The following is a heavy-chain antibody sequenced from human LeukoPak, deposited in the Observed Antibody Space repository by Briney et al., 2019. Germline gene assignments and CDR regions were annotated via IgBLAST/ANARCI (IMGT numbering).Heavy chain of an antibody. CDR1: GFTFSSYW. CDR2: IKQDGSEK. CDR3: ASSRYTVTTSGYYYYYMDV. J-gene: IGHJ6*03. D-gene: IGHD4-17*01. Sequence: GGSLRLSCAASGFTFSSYWMSWVRQAPGKGLEWVANIKQDGSEKYYVDPVKGRFTISRDNAKNSLYLQMNSLRAEDTAVYYCASSRYTVTTSGYYYYYMDVWGIGTTVTVSS. V-gene: IGHV3-7*01.